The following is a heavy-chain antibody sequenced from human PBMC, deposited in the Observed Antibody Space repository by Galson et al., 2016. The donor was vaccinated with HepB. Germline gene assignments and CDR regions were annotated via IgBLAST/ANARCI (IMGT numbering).Heavy chain of an antibody. Sequence: ETLSLTCTVSGGSVDSGRDYWGWIRQPPGKGLEWIGSIYYTGSTYHNPSLKSRITMSVDTSNNHFSLRLTSVTAADTAVYYCAKGFWNGFFDRFYLWGPGTLVTVSS. CDR3: AKGFWNGFFDRFYL. V-gene: IGHV4-39*02. J-gene: IGHJ4*02. CDR1: GGSVDSGRDY. CDR2: IYYTGST. D-gene: IGHD1-1*01.